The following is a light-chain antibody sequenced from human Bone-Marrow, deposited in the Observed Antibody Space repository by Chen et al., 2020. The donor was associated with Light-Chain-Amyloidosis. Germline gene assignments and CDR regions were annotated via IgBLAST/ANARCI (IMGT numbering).Light chain of an antibody. J-gene: IGKJ2*01. CDR1: QGIRNN. V-gene: IGKV1-17*01. CDR2: AAS. Sequence: DIQMIQPPSSLPASVGDRVTITCRETQGIRNNLAWYQQKPREAPKRMIYAASRLQSGAPTRFSSSGSGTEFTLTITSLQPEDFATYFCQQHSTYPYTFGQGTQLESK. CDR3: QQHSTYPYT.